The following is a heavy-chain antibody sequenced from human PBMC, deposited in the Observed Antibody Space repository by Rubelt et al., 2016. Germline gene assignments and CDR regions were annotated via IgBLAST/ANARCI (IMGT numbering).Heavy chain of an antibody. D-gene: IGHD2-15*01. CDR3: ARLAPGAVVVVRVYYFDY. V-gene: IGHV4-34*01. CDR1: GGSFSGYY. J-gene: IGHJ4*02. CDR2: INHSGST. Sequence: QVQLQQWGAGLLKPSETLSPTCAVYGGSFSGYYWSWIRQPPGKGLEWIGEINHSGSTNYTPSLKCRVAISVDTSKNQFALKLSSVAAADTAVYYCARLAPGAVVVVRVYYFDYWGQGTLVTVSS.